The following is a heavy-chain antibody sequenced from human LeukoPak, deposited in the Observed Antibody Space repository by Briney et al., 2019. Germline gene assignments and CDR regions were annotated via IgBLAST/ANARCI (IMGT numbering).Heavy chain of an antibody. V-gene: IGHV1-69*13. Sequence: GASVKVSCKASGYTFTGYYMHWVRQAPGQGLEWMGGIIPIFGTANYAQKFQGRVTITADESTSTAYMELSSLRSEDTAVYYCARGSDYMDVWGKGTTVTISS. CDR2: IIPIFGTA. CDR1: GYTFTGYY. CDR3: ARGSDYMDV. J-gene: IGHJ6*03.